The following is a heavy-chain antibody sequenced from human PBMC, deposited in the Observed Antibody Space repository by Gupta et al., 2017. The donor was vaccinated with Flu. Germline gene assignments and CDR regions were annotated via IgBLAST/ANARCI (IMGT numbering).Heavy chain of an antibody. V-gene: IGHV3-23*01. J-gene: IGHJ4*02. D-gene: IGHD2-2*01. CDR2: ISASGMST. CDR3: AKGGRGVIPAAILDS. Sequence: EVQLLESGGGLVQPGGSLRLSCAASGFSFSNYAMTWVRQAPRKGLEWVSTISASGMSTYFADSVKGRFTISRDNPKSTLFLQINSLRAGDTALYYCAKGGRGVIPAAILDSWGQGTLVTVSS. CDR1: GFSFSNYA.